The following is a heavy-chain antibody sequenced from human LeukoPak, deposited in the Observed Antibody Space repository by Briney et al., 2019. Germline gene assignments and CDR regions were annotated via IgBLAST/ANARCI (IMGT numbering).Heavy chain of an antibody. CDR2: INHSGST. V-gene: IGHV4-34*01. CDR3: ARRGSIAAFYWFDP. Sequence: SETLSLTCAVYGGSFSGYYWSWIRQPPGKGLEWIGEINHSGSTNYNPSLKSRVTISVDTSKNQFSLKLSSVTAADTAVYYCARRGSIAAFYWFDPWGQGTLVTVSS. CDR1: GGSFSGYY. D-gene: IGHD6-25*01. J-gene: IGHJ5*02.